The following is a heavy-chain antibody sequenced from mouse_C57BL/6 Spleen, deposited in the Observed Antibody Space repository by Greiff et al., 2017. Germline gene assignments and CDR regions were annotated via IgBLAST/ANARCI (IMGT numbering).Heavy chain of an antibody. V-gene: IGHV1S126*01. CDR1: GYAFSSSW. J-gene: IGHJ4*01. D-gene: IGHD2-4*01. CDR3: ARSGDYDGPMDY. Sequence: VQLQESGPELVKPGASVKISCKASGYAFSSSWMNWVKQRPGQGLEWIGELDPSTSYTNYNQKFKGKSTLTADKSSSTAYMQLSSLTSEDSAVYYSARSGDYDGPMDYWGQGTSVTVSS. CDR2: LDPSTSYT.